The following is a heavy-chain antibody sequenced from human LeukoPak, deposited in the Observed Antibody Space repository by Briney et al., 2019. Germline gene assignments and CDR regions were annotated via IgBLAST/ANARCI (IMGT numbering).Heavy chain of an antibody. CDR3: AQGTYYYGSGSYSFGY. J-gene: IGHJ4*02. V-gene: IGHV3-30*18. Sequence: GGSLRLSCAASGFXFSSYWMHWVRQAPGKGLEWVAVISYDGSNKYYADSVKGRFTISRDNSKNTLYLQMNSLRAEDTAVYYCAQGTYYYGSGSYSFGYWGQGTLVTVSS. D-gene: IGHD3-10*01. CDR2: ISYDGSNK. CDR1: GFXFSSYW.